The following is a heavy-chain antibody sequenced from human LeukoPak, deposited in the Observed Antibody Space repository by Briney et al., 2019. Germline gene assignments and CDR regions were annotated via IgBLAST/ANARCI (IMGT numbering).Heavy chain of an antibody. Sequence: PSQTLSLTCTVSGGSINSGDYYWSWIRQPPGKGLEWIGYIYYSGGTYYNPSLKSRVNISIDTSKNQFSLNLGSVTAAETAVYYCARVVATRYYGLDVWGRGTTVTV. D-gene: IGHD5-12*01. CDR2: IYYSGGT. V-gene: IGHV4-30-4*01. CDR3: ARVVATRYYGLDV. CDR1: GGSINSGDYY. J-gene: IGHJ6*02.